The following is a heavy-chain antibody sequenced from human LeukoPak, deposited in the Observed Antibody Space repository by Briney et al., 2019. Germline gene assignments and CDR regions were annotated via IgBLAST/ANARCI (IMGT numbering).Heavy chain of an antibody. V-gene: IGHV4-59*01. J-gene: IGHJ5*02. CDR3: ARGGVNYKIAGP. CDR1: GGSITSYY. Sequence: SETLSLTCTVSGGSITSYYWSWIRQPPGKGLEWIGYIYYSGSTNYNPSLKSRVTVSVDTSKNQFSLKLSSVTAADTAVYYCARGGVNYKIAGPWGQGALVTVSS. CDR2: IYYSGST. D-gene: IGHD3-10*01.